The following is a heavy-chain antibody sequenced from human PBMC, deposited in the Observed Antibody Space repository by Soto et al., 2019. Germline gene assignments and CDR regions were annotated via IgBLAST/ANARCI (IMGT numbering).Heavy chain of an antibody. Sequence: PSETLSLTCTVSGGSISSYYWSWIRQPPGKGLEWIGYIYYSGSTNYNPSLKSRVTISVDTSKNQFSLKLSSVTAADTAVYYCGGLGYYYYYMHVWGKGTTVTVSS. CDR3: GGLGYYYYYMHV. CDR1: GGSISSYY. D-gene: IGHD3-9*01. CDR2: IYYSGST. V-gene: IGHV4-59*01. J-gene: IGHJ6*03.